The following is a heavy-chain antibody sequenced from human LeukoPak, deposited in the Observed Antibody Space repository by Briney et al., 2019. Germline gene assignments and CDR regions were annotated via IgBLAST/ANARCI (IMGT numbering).Heavy chain of an antibody. J-gene: IGHJ4*02. CDR2: IYHSGNT. CDR3: ARAGYGDSDFDY. Sequence: SETLSLTCTVSGYSISTSYYWGWIRQPPGKGLEWIGSIYHSGNTYYNPSLKSRVTISVDTSKNQFSLRLNSVTAADTAVYYCARAGYGDSDFDYWGQGTLVTVSS. CDR1: GYSISTSYY. D-gene: IGHD4-17*01. V-gene: IGHV4-38-2*02.